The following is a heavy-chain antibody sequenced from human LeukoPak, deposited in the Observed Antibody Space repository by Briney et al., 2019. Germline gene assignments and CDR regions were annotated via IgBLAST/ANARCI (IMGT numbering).Heavy chain of an antibody. J-gene: IGHJ3*02. V-gene: IGHV4-38-2*02. CDR1: GYSISSGYY. Sequence: PSETLSLTCTVSGYSISSGYYWGWIRQPPGKGLEWIGSIYHSGSTYYNPSLKSRVTISVDTSKNQFSLKLSSVTAADTAVYYCAGLESRWSVVGVVITNDAFDIWGQGTMVTVSS. CDR2: IYHSGST. CDR3: AGLESRWSVVGVVITNDAFDI. D-gene: IGHD3-22*01.